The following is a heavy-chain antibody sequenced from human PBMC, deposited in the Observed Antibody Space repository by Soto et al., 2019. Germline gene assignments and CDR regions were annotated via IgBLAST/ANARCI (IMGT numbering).Heavy chain of an antibody. CDR2: ISGSGGRT. CDR3: ARRGSGSYYDY. J-gene: IGHJ4*02. V-gene: IGHV3-23*01. Sequence: PGGSLRLSCAASGLTFRNYAMSWVRQAPGKGLEWVSTISGSGGRTYYADSVKGRFTISRDSSKNTLYLQMNSLRAEDTAVYYCARRGSGSYYDYWGQGTLVTVSS. CDR1: GLTFRNYA. D-gene: IGHD1-26*01.